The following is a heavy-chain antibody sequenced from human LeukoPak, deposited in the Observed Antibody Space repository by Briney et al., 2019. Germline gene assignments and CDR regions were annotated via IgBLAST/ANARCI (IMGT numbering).Heavy chain of an antibody. CDR2: IYTSGST. CDR1: GGSISSGSYY. D-gene: IGHD6-19*01. V-gene: IGHV4-61*02. CDR3: ARQAYSSGWPNWFDP. Sequence: SETLSLTCTVSGGSISSGSYYWSWIRQPAGKGLEWIGRIYTSGSTNYNPSLKSRVTISVDTSKNQFSLKLSSVTAADTAVYYCARQAYSSGWPNWFDPWGQGTLVTVSS. J-gene: IGHJ5*02.